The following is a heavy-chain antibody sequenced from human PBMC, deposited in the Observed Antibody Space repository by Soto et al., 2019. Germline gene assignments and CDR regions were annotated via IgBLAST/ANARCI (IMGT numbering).Heavy chain of an antibody. CDR1: GYTFTSYY. D-gene: IGHD2-2*01. CDR2: IDPSGGST. V-gene: IGHV1-46*01. Sequence: ASVKVSCKASGYTFTSYYMHWVRQAPGQGLEWMGIIDPSGGSTRYAQKFQGRVTITRDTSASTAYMELSSLRSEDTAVYYCARARIVVVPAAKNWFDPWGQGTLVTVSS. CDR3: ARARIVVVPAAKNWFDP. J-gene: IGHJ5*02.